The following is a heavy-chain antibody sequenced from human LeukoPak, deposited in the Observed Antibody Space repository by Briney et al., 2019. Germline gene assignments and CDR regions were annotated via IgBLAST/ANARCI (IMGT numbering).Heavy chain of an antibody. CDR1: GFTFSSYA. J-gene: IGHJ4*02. D-gene: IGHD6-13*01. CDR2: ISYDGSNK. CDR3: ARGPQLPYSSSWFDY. Sequence: GGSLRLSCAASGFTFSSYAMHWVRQAPGKGLEWVAVISYDGSNKYYADSVKGRFTISRDNSKNTLYLQMNSLRAEDTAVYYCARGPQLPYSSSWFDYWGQGTLDTVSS. V-gene: IGHV3-30-3*01.